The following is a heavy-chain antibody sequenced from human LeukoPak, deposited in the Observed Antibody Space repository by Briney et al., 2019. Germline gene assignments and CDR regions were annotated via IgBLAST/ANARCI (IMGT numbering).Heavy chain of an antibody. D-gene: IGHD6-13*01. CDR2: INSDGSST. Sequence: GGSLRLSCAASGFTFSSYWMHWVRQAPGKGLVWVSRINSDGSSTSYADSVKGRFTISRDNAKNTLYLQMNSLRAEDTAVYYCATAPDSFSPIAAAGPDYWGQGPLVTVSS. CDR3: ATAPDSFSPIAAAGPDY. J-gene: IGHJ4*02. V-gene: IGHV3-74*01. CDR1: GFTFSSYW.